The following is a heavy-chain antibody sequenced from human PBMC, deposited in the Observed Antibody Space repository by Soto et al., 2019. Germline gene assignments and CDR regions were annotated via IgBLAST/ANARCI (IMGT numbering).Heavy chain of an antibody. D-gene: IGHD3-10*01. J-gene: IGHJ6*02. V-gene: IGHV3-21*02. CDR3: VGQRERFGDVDPTFSGLDV. CDR2: ISGDSSYI. Sequence: EAQVVESGGGLVKPGESLRLSCAASGFVFTNFNMHWVRQAPGKGLEWVSSISGDSSYISDAASVRGRFTIPRVNAEKSLFLHMSSLRAEDTAVYYCVGQRERFGDVDPTFSGLDVWGQGTTVTVSS. CDR1: GFVFTNFN.